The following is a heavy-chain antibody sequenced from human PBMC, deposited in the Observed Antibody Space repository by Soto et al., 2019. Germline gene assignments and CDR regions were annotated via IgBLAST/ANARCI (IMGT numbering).Heavy chain of an antibody. V-gene: IGHV1-69*02. D-gene: IGHD4-17*01. CDR2: IIPILGIA. CDR1: GGTFSSYT. CDR3: ARGARLNWFDP. J-gene: IGHJ5*02. Sequence: SVKVSCKASGGTFSSYTISWVRQAPGQGPEWMGRIIPILGIANYAQKFQGRVTITADKSTSTAYMELSSLRSEDTAVYYCARGARLNWFDPWGQGTLVTVSS.